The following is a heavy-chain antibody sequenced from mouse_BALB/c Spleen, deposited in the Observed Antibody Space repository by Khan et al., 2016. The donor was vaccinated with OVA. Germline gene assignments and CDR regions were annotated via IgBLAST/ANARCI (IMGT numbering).Heavy chain of an antibody. J-gene: IGHJ1*01. V-gene: IGHV9-3-1*01. CDR1: GYTFTNYG. CDR3: ARSASYWFFDV. Sequence: QIQLAQSGPELKEPGETVKISCKASGYTFTNYGMNWVKQAPGKGLKWMGWINTYTGEPKYADDFKGRFAFSLETSDNTAYLQINNLKYEDTATYFCARSASYWFFDVWGAGTTVTVSS. D-gene: IGHD6-1*01. CDR2: INTYTGEP.